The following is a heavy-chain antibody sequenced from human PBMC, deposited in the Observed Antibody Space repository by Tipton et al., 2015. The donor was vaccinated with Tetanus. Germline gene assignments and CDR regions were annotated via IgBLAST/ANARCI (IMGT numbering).Heavy chain of an antibody. V-gene: IGHV4-39*07. J-gene: IGHJ4*02. CDR1: GVSISSNSYY. D-gene: IGHD3-3*01. CDR3: ARSNILRFLDC. Sequence: TLSLTCTVSGVSISSNSYYWGWIRQPPGKGLEWIGTVFHSGTTYYNPSLKSRVTISVDTSKNQFSLKLDSVTAADTAVYFCARSNILRFLDCWGQGTLVTVSS. CDR2: VFHSGTT.